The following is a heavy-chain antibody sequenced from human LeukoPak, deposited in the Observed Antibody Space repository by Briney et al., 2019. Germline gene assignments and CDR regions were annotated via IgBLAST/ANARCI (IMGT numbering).Heavy chain of an antibody. J-gene: IGHJ4*02. CDR1: GFTFSSYW. D-gene: IGHD1-26*01. CDR2: IKKDGSEK. CDR3: ARDEPTGSVVDY. V-gene: IGHV3-7*01. Sequence: QAGGSLRLSCAASGFTFSSYWMSWVRQAPGKGLEWMANIKKDGSEKYYVDSVKGRFTISRDNAKNSLYLQMNSLRVEDTAVYYCARDEPTGSVVDYWGQGTLVTVSS.